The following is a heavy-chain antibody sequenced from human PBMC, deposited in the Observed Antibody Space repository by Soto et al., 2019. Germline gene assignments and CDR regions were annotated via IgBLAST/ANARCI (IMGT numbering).Heavy chain of an antibody. Sequence: QVQLVESGGGLVKPGGSLRLSCAVSGFTFSDHYMSWIRLAPGKGLEWISYISSGSSYTNYADSVKGRFTISRDNADNSLYLQMSSLGADDTAVYYCARNMGRRTQGYYNGMDVWGQGTTVTVSS. CDR2: ISSGSSYT. V-gene: IGHV3-11*05. CDR3: ARNMGRRTQGYYNGMDV. CDR1: GFTFSDHY. D-gene: IGHD1-26*01. J-gene: IGHJ6*02.